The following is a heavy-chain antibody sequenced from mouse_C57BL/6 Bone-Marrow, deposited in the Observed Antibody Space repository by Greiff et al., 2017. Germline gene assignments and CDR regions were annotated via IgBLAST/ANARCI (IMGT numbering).Heavy chain of an antibody. J-gene: IGHJ3*01. Sequence: EVKLVESGGGLVKPGGSLQLFCAASGFTLCSYTMSWVRQTPGKRLVWVATFSGGGGNPYYPDSVKGRFTISRDNAKNTLYLQMSSLRSEDTALYYCARQRAYWGQGTLVTVSA. CDR1: GFTLCSYT. CDR3: ARQRAY. V-gene: IGHV5-9*01. CDR2: FSGGGGNP.